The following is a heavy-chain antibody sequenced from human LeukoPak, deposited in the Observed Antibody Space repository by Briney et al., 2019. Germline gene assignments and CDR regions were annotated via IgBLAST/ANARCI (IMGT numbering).Heavy chain of an antibody. D-gene: IGHD5-18*01. Sequence: GASVKVSCKASGYTFTGYYMHWVRQAPGQGLEWMGWINPNSGGTNYAQKFQGRVTITADESTSTAYMELSSLRSEDTAVYYCARSSAMALANWFDPWGQGTLVTVSS. CDR1: GYTFTGYY. CDR2: INPNSGGT. J-gene: IGHJ5*02. CDR3: ARSSAMALANWFDP. V-gene: IGHV1-2*02.